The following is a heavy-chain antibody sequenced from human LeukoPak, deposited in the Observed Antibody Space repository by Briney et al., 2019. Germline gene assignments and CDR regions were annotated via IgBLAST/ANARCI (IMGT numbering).Heavy chain of an antibody. V-gene: IGHV3-20*04. CDR3: ARDRGGLLDI. Sequence: PGGSLRLSCAASGFTLSSYSMNWVRQAPGKGLEWVSGINWNGGSTGYADSVKGRFTISRDNAKNSLYLQMNSLRAEDTALYYCARDRGGLLDIWGQGTMVTVSS. J-gene: IGHJ3*02. CDR1: GFTLSSYS. D-gene: IGHD2-21*01. CDR2: INWNGGST.